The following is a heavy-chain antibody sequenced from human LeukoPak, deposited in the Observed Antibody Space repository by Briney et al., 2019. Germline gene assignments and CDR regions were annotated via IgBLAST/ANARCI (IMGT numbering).Heavy chain of an antibody. CDR3: ARVMDYYDSSGYHYASEDY. Sequence: GGSLRLSCAASGFTFSSYSMNWVRQAPGKGLEWVPSISSSSSYIYYADSVKGRFTISRDNAKNSLYLQMNSLRAEDTAVYYCARVMDYYDSSGYHYASEDYWGQGTLVTVSS. V-gene: IGHV3-21*01. D-gene: IGHD3-22*01. CDR1: GFTFSSYS. J-gene: IGHJ4*02. CDR2: ISSSSSYI.